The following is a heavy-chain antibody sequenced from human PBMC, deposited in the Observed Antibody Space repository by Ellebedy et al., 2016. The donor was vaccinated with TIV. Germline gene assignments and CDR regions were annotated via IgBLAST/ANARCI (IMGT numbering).Heavy chain of an antibody. V-gene: IGHV3-23*01. CDR2: ISASGGST. D-gene: IGHD4-17*01. CDR1: GFTFSSYA. J-gene: IGHJ4*02. CDR3: ARWPSGDAPLDY. Sequence: GESLKISCAASGFTFSSYAMSWVRQAPGKGLEWVSTISASGGSTYYAASVKGRFTISRDKSKNTLYLQMNSLRAEDTAVYYCARWPSGDAPLDYWGQGTLVTVSS.